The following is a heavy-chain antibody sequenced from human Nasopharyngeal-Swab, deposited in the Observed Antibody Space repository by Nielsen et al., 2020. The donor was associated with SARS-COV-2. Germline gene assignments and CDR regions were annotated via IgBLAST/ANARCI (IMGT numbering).Heavy chain of an antibody. V-gene: IGHV3-33*01. Sequence: GESLKIHCAASGFTFRSYGMHWVRQAPGKGQEWVAVIWYDGSNKYYADPVNGRFTISRDNSKNTLYLQINSLRAEDTAVYYCASAPLGYCSGGSCLPDYWGQGTLVTVSS. CDR3: ASAPLGYCSGGSCLPDY. D-gene: IGHD2-15*01. CDR2: IWYDGSNK. J-gene: IGHJ4*02. CDR1: GFTFRSYG.